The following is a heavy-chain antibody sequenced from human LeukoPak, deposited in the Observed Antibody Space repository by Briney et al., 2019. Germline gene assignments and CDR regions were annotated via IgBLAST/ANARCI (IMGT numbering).Heavy chain of an antibody. CDR1: GYTFTGYY. CDR3: GTLLSNGPFDY. Sequence: ASVKVSCXASGYTFTGYYMHWVRRAHGQGLEWMGYIYPNSGATKYAQKFQGRVTMTRDTSISTAYMELSGLRSDDTAVYYCGTLLSNGPFDYWGQGSLVTVSS. J-gene: IGHJ4*02. V-gene: IGHV1-2*02. CDR2: IYPNSGAT.